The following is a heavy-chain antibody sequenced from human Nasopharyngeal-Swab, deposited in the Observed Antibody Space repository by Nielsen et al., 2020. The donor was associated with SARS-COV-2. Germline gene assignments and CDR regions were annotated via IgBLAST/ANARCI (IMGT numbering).Heavy chain of an antibody. D-gene: IGHD1-14*01. CDR3: AREPAGGWAKNYYYYGMDV. J-gene: IGHJ6*02. CDR1: GFTFSSYA. V-gene: IGHV3-30-3*01. Sequence: LSLTCAASGFTFSSYAMHWVRQAPGKGLEWVAVISYDGSNKYYADSVKGRFTISRDNSKNTLYLQMNSLRAEDTAVYYCAREPAGGWAKNYYYYGMDVWGQGTTVTVSS. CDR2: ISYDGSNK.